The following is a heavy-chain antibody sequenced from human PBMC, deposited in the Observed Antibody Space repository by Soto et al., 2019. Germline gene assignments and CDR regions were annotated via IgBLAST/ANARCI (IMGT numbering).Heavy chain of an antibody. CDR3: ARMERYFVGWGYDYGMDV. CDR1: GFSLSNARMG. J-gene: IGHJ6*02. V-gene: IGHV2-26*01. Sequence: QVTLKESGPVLVKPTETLTLTCTVSGFSLSNARMGVSWIRQPPGKALEWLAHIFSNDEKSYSTALKSRLTISKDTSKSQVVLTMNNMDPVDTATYYCARMERYFVGWGYDYGMDVWGQGTTVTVAS. D-gene: IGHD3-9*01. CDR2: IFSNDEK.